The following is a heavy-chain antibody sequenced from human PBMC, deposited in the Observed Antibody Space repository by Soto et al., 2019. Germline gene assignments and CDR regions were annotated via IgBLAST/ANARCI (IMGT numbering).Heavy chain of an antibody. CDR2: ISPSSGNT. D-gene: IGHD3-3*01. V-gene: IGHV1-8*01. CDR1: GYTFTNYE. CDR3: ARGFQIFGLVKKIDP. J-gene: IGHJ5*02. Sequence: QVQLVQSGAEVKKPGASVTVSCQASGYTFTNYEINWVRQAPGQGLEWLGWISPSSGNTGYPQKFQGRLSMTRNNSMNTAYMELSSRTSDDTAVYYCARGFQIFGLVKKIDPWGQGTLVIVSS.